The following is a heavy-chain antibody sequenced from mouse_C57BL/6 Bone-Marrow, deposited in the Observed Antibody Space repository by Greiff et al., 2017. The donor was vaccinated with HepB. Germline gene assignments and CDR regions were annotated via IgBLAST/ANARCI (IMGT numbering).Heavy chain of an antibody. D-gene: IGHD1-1*01. CDR3: ASYYYGSSPWFAY. Sequence: VKVEESGPGLVAPSQSLSITCTVSGFSLTSYGVDWVRQSPGKGLEWLGVIWGVGSTNYNSALKSRLSISKDNSKSQVFLKMNSLQTDDTAMYYWASYYYGSSPWFAYWGQGTLVTVSA. CDR2: IWGVGST. CDR1: GFSLTSYG. V-gene: IGHV2-6*01. J-gene: IGHJ3*01.